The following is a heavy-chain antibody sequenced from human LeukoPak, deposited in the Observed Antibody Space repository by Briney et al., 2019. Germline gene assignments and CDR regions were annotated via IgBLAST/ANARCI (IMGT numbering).Heavy chain of an antibody. CDR3: AGATPFASVQHCFDY. V-gene: IGHV4-38-2*01. Sequence: SETLSLTCAVSAYSISSDYYWGWIRQPPGKGLEWIGNIYHSGDTYHNPSLKSRVTISVDTSKNQFSLKLNSVTAADTAVYYCAGATPFASVQHCFDYWGQGTLVTVSS. CDR2: IYHSGDT. CDR1: AYSISSDYY. J-gene: IGHJ4*02. D-gene: IGHD2-21*01.